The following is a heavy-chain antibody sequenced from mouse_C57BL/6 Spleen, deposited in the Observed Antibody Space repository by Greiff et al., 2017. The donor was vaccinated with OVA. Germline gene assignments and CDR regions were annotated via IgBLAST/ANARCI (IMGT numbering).Heavy chain of an antibody. D-gene: IGHD1-1*01. J-gene: IGHJ2*01. Sequence: QVQLKQPGAELVRPGSSVKLSCKASGYTFTSYWMHWVKQRPIQGLEWIGNIDPSDSETHYNQKFKDKATLTVDKSSSTAYMQLSSLTSEDSAVYYCARWVVGHYYFDYWGQGTTLTVSS. V-gene: IGHV1-52*01. CDR1: GYTFTSYW. CDR2: IDPSDSET. CDR3: ARWVVGHYYFDY.